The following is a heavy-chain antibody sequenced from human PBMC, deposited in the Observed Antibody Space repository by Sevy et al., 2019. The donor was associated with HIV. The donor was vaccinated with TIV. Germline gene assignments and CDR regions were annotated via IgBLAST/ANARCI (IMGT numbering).Heavy chain of an antibody. V-gene: IGHV3-30-3*02. J-gene: IGHJ4*02. Sequence: GGSLRLSCAASGFIFSTSPMHWVRQAPGKGLECVAILSYDDSDGNYEDSVKGRFTISIDNSKNTLYLQMNSLRTEDTAVYYCAKDDLGSIDYWGQGTLVTVSS. D-gene: IGHD3-10*01. CDR3: AKDDLGSIDY. CDR2: LSYDDSDG. CDR1: GFIFSTSP.